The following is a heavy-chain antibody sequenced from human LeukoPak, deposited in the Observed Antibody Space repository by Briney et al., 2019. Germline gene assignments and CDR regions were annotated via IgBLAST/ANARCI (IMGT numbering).Heavy chain of an antibody. CDR2: IYYSGST. CDR3: ARGMRFGEFFFDY. CDR1: GGSFSSYY. J-gene: IGHJ4*02. V-gene: IGHV4-59*01. Sequence: SETLSLTCTVSGGSFSSYYWSWIRQPPGKGLEWIGYIYYSGSTNYNPSLKGRVTISVDTSKNQFSLKLSSVTAADTAVYYCARGMRFGEFFFDYWGQGTLVTVSS. D-gene: IGHD3-10*01.